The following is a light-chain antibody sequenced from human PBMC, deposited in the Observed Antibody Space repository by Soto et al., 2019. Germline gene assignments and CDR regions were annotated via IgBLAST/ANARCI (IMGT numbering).Light chain of an antibody. J-gene: IGLJ3*02. CDR1: SDIVNYNY. Sequence: QSVLTQPASVSGSPGQSITISCTGTSDIVNYNYFSWYQQHPGKAPKLMIYEVINRPSGISNRFSGSKSGNTASLTISGLQAEDEADYYCTSYTTNSNWVFGGGTKLTVL. CDR3: TSYTTNSNWV. V-gene: IGLV2-14*01. CDR2: EVI.